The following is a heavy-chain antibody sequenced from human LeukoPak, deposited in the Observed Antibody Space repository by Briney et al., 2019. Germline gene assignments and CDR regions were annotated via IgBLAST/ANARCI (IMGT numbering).Heavy chain of an antibody. J-gene: IGHJ4*02. Sequence: SETLSLACTVSGGSISSYFWSWIRQPPGKGLEWIGYIYYSGSTNYNPSLKNRVTISVDTSKNHFSLKLSSVTAADTAVYYCARQRVVAGARVLDYWGQGALDSVSS. CDR3: ARQRVVAGARVLDY. D-gene: IGHD6-19*01. V-gene: IGHV4-59*08. CDR2: IYYSGST. CDR1: GGSISSYF.